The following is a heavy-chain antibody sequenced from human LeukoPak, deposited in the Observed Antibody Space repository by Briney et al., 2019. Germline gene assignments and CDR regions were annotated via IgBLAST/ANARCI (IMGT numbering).Heavy chain of an antibody. CDR3: AREMTLRGYSYGLLGGDLPEIDY. V-gene: IGHV4-39*07. D-gene: IGHD5-18*01. J-gene: IGHJ4*02. CDR2: VYHGGST. CDR1: GGSISSGSYY. Sequence: KSSETLSLTCTVSGGSISSGSYYWSWIRQPPGKGLEWIGSVYHGGSTYYNPSLKSRVTISVDTSKNQFSLKLSSVTAADTAVYYCAREMTLRGYSYGLLGGDLPEIDYWGQGTLVTVSS.